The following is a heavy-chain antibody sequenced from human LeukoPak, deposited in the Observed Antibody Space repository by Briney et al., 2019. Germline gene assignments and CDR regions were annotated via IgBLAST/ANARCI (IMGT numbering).Heavy chain of an antibody. CDR2: INVNRGGT. CDR3: ARRYCSSTSCYYFDY. CDR1: GYTFTDYY. D-gene: IGHD2-2*01. J-gene: IGHJ4*02. V-gene: IGHV1-2*02. Sequence: ASVKVSCKASGYTFTDYYMHWVRQAPGQGLEWMGWINVNRGGTNYAQRFQGRVTMTRDTSITTAYMGLSRLKSDDTAVYYCARRYCSSTSCYYFDYWGQGTLVAVSS.